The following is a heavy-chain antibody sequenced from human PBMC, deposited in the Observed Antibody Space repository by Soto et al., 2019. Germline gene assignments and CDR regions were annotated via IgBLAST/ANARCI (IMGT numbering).Heavy chain of an antibody. D-gene: IGHD6-13*01. CDR3: ARVGPAAGYYGRDV. CDR2: IIPIFGTA. V-gene: IGHV1-69*06. Sequence: QVQLVQYGAEVKKPGSSVKVSCKASGGTFSSYAISWVRQAPGQGLEWMGGIIPIFGTANYAQKFQGRVTITADKSTSTGCMERSSLRSEDRAGYYCARVGPAAGYYGRDVWGQGPTVTVSS. J-gene: IGHJ6*02. CDR1: GGTFSSYA.